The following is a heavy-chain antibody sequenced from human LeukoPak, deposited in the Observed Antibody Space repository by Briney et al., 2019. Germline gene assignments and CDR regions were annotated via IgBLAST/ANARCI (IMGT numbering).Heavy chain of an antibody. Sequence: GGSLRLSCAASGFTFSDSWMSWVRQAPGKGREWVANLNKAGSQKHYVDSVKGRFPISRDNGKNTLYLQMNSLRVEDTAVYYCARELVVGPAEYFHHWGQGTLVTVSS. CDR3: ARELVVGPAEYFHH. D-gene: IGHD2-8*02. CDR1: GFTFSDSW. CDR2: LNKAGSQK. J-gene: IGHJ1*01. V-gene: IGHV3-7*01.